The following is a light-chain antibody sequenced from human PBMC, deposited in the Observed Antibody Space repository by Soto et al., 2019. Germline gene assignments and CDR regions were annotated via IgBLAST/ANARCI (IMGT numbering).Light chain of an antibody. CDR2: EAS. V-gene: IGKV1-5*01. J-gene: IGKJ1*01. Sequence: DIQMTQSPSILSASVGDRVTITCRARQSIRNWLAWYQQKPGKVPKVLIYEASTLQSGAPSRFSGSGSGTEFTLTIDSLQPDDFGTYYYLHYDRYPWTFGPGIKVQV. CDR3: LHYDRYPWT. CDR1: QSIRNW.